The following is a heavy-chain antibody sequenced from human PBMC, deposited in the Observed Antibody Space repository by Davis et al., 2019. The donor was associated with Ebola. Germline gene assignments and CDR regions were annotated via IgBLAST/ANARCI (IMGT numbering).Heavy chain of an antibody. J-gene: IGHJ4*02. CDR2: IRSKANSYAT. V-gene: IGHV3-73*01. CDR1: GFTFSGPA. CDR3: SMVYGDLDY. D-gene: IGHD4-17*01. Sequence: GESLKIPCAAPGFTFSGPAMHWVRQASGKGLEWVGRIRSKANSYATAYAASVKGRFTISRDDSKNTAYLQMNSLKTEDTAVYYCSMVYGDLDYWGQGTLVTVSS.